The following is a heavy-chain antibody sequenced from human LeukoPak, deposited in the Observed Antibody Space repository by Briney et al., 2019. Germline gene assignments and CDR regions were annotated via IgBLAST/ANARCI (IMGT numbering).Heavy chain of an antibody. J-gene: IGHJ5*02. D-gene: IGHD3-3*01. CDR3: ARALGYYDFWSGSSSPSNWFDP. V-gene: IGHV4-59*01. CDR1: GGSINFYY. Sequence: PSETLSLTCTVSGGSINFYYWSWIRQSPGKGLEWIGNIYYSGSINYNPSLKSRVTISVDTSKNQFSLILSSVTAADTAVYYCARALGYYDFWSGSSSPSNWFDPWGPGTLITVSS. CDR2: IYYSGSI.